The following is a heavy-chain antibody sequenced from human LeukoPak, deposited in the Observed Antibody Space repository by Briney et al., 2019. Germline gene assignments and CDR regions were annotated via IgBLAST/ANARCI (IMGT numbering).Heavy chain of an antibody. CDR1: GFTFSSYW. V-gene: IGHV3-74*01. Sequence: GGSLRLSCAASGFTFSSYWMHWVRQVPGKGLVWVSRINSDGSSTSDADSVKGRFTISRDNAKNTLYLQMNSLRAEDTAVYYCATGVGHAFGIWGQGTMVTVSS. CDR3: ATGVGHAFGI. D-gene: IGHD1-26*01. J-gene: IGHJ3*02. CDR2: INSDGSST.